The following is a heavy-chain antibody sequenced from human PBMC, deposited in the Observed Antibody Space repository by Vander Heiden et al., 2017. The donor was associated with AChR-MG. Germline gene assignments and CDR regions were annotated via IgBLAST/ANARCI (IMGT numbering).Heavy chain of an antibody. D-gene: IGHD1-7*01. V-gene: IGHV1-58*01. CDR3: AAGRRFAWNSGY. Sequence: QMQLVQSGPEVKKPGTSVKVSCKASGFTFTSSAVQWVRQDRGQRLEWMGWVVVGSGNTNYAQEVQERVTITRDMSTSTAYMELSSLRSEDTAVYYCAAGRRFAWNSGYWGQGTLVTVSS. J-gene: IGHJ4*02. CDR1: GFTFTSSA. CDR2: VVVGSGNT.